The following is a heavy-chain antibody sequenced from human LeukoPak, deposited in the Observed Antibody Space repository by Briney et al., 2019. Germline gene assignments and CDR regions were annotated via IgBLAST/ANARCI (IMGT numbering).Heavy chain of an antibody. Sequence: GESLKISCKTSGYSFTTYWISWVRLVPGKGLEWMGRTDPRDSYTNYSPSFEGHVTISTDKSISTAYLQWTSLRASDTAIYYCALGGYSSGWYSWFDPWGQGTLVTVSS. D-gene: IGHD6-13*01. CDR2: TDPRDSYT. J-gene: IGHJ5*02. CDR3: ALGGYSSGWYSWFDP. V-gene: IGHV5-10-1*01. CDR1: GYSFTTYW.